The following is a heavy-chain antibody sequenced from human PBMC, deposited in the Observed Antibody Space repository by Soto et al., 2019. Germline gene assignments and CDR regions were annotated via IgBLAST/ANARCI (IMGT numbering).Heavy chain of an antibody. CDR3: SRGLSTFDY. D-gene: IGHD3-16*02. J-gene: IGHJ4*02. V-gene: IGHV3-23*01. Sequence: EVQLLESGGGLVQPGGSLRLSCAASGFTFSDYAMTWVRQAPGKGLEWVSGITDSGGNTWHADSVKGRFTISRDNSKDTLYLQLNSVRAEDYAVYYCSRGLSTFDYWGQGTVVIDST. CDR1: GFTFSDYA. CDR2: ITDSGGNT.